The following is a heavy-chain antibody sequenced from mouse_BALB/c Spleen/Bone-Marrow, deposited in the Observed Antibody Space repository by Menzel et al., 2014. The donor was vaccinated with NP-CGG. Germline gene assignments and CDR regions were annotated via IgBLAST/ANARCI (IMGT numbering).Heavy chain of an antibody. V-gene: IGHV1-18*01. CDR1: GYTFTDYN. Sequence: EVQLVESGPEVVKPGASVKIPRKTPGYTFTDYNVDWVKQSQGKSLEWIGDINPNNGGTIYNQKFKGKATLTVDKSSSTAYIELRSLTSEDTAVYYCARRENYGHAMDYWGQGTSVTVSS. CDR3: ARRENYGHAMDY. D-gene: IGHD1-1*02. J-gene: IGHJ4*01. CDR2: INPNNGGT.